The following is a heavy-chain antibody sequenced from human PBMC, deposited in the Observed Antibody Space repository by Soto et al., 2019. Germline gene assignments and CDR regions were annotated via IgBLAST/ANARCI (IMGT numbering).Heavy chain of an antibody. V-gene: IGHV4-31*03. D-gene: IGHD6-13*01. CDR3: ARRWGKGIAAAGRRVDY. Sequence: QVQLQESGPGLVKPSQTLSLTCTVSGGSISSGGYYWSWIRQHPGKGLEWIGYTYYSGSTYYNPSLKSRVTISVDTSKNQLSLKLSSVTAADTAVYYCARRWGKGIAAAGRRVDYWGQGTLVTVSS. J-gene: IGHJ4*02. CDR2: TYYSGST. CDR1: GGSISSGGYY.